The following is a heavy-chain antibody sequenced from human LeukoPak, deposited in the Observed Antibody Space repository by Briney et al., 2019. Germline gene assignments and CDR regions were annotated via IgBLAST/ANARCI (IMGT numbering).Heavy chain of an antibody. J-gene: IGHJ4*02. Sequence: GGSLRLSCAASGFTFSNYGMSWVRQAPGKGLEWVSSISSSSIYRYYADSVKGRFTISRDNAKNSMYLQMNSLRAEDTALYYCAKDMGYSSGWYVPGDYWGQGTLVTVSS. CDR3: AKDMGYSSGWYVPGDY. V-gene: IGHV3-21*04. CDR1: GFTFSNYG. D-gene: IGHD6-19*01. CDR2: ISSSSIYR.